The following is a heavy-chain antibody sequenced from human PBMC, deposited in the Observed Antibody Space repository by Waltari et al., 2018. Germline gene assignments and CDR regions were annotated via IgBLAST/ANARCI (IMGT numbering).Heavy chain of an antibody. D-gene: IGHD3-3*01. Sequence: DVQLVETGGGLIQPGGSLRLSCAASGFTVNNNDMGWVRQAPGRGLEWVSVIYDGDTTFYADSVKGRFTVSTDASKNTLFLQMNSLRADDTAVYYCAVLRFLRWFVDYWGQGLPVTVSS. CDR2: IYDGDTT. CDR1: GFTVNNND. J-gene: IGHJ4*02. V-gene: IGHV3-53*02. CDR3: AVLRFLRWFVDY.